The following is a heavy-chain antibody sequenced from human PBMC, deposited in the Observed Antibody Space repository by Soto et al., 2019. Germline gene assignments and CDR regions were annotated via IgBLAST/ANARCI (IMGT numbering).Heavy chain of an antibody. CDR3: ARVGTYYDFWSGYFDY. Sequence: EVQLVESGGGLIQPGGSLRLSCAASGFTVSSNYMSWVRQAPGKGLEWISVIYSGGSTYYAESVKGRFTISRDNSKNPLYLHMNSLGAEDTAVYYCARVGTYYDFWSGYFDYWGQGTLVTVSS. V-gene: IGHV3-53*01. CDR2: IYSGGST. D-gene: IGHD3-3*01. CDR1: GFTVSSNY. J-gene: IGHJ4*02.